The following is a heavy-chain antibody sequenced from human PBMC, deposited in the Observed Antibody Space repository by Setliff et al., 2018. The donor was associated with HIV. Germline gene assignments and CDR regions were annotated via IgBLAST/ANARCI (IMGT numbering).Heavy chain of an antibody. D-gene: IGHD3-22*01. CDR1: GFSLSNARMG. J-gene: IGHJ4*02. Sequence: SGPTLVNPTETLTLTCTVSGFSLSNARMGVSWIRQPPGKALEWLAHIFSNDEKSYSTSLKSRLTISKDTSKSQVVLTMTTDTSLTTAYMELSRLRSDDTAVYYCARAPYSSVMHYFDYWGQGTLVTVSS. CDR3: SRLRSDDTAVYYCARAPYSSVMHYFDY. V-gene: IGHV2-26*01. CDR2: IFSNDEK.